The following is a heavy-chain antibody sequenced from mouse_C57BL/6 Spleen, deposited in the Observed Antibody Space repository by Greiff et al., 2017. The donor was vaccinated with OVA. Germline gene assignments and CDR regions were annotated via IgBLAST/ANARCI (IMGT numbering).Heavy chain of an antibody. J-gene: IGHJ4*01. D-gene: IGHD1-1*01. CDR1: GYTFTSYW. CDR2: IDPSDSYT. Sequence: QVQLQQSGAELVMPGASVKLSCKASGYTFTSYWMHWVKQRPGQGLEWIGEIDPSDSYTNYNQKLQGKSTLTVDKSSSTAYMQLSSLTSDDSAVYYCARRAYGSRGGMDYWGQGTSVTVSS. CDR3: ARRAYGSRGGMDY. V-gene: IGHV1-69*01.